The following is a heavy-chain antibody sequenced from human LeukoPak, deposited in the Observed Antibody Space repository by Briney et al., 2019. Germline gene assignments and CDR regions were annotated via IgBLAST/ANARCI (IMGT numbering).Heavy chain of an antibody. CDR2: ISFDGKKE. CDR1: GFRLIKYA. D-gene: IGHD5-24*01. CDR3: ARASMSTINYYYFYMDA. Sequence: GGSLRLSCEASGFRLIKYAMHWVRQAPGRGLEWVAVISFDGKKEFYADSVKGRFTISRDNSKNALFLQMNSLQTDDTAIYYCARASMSTINYYYFYMDAWGKGTTVSVSS. J-gene: IGHJ6*03. V-gene: IGHV3-30*04.